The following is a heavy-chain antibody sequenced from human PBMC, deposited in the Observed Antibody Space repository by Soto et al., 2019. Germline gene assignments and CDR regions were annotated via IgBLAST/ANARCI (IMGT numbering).Heavy chain of an antibody. CDR3: ARPPFSSVNYDFWSGYYYGMDV. V-gene: IGHV3-33*01. CDR2: IWYDGSNK. CDR1: GFTFSSYG. J-gene: IGHJ6*02. Sequence: GGSLRLSCAASGFTFSSYGMHLVRQAPGKGLEWVAVIWYDGSNKYYADSVKGRFTISRDNSKNTLYLQMNSLRAEDTAVYYCARPPFSSVNYDFWSGYYYGMDVWGQGTTVTVSS. D-gene: IGHD3-3*01.